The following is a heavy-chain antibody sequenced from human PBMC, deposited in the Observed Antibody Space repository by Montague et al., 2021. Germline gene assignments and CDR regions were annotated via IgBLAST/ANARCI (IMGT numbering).Heavy chain of an antibody. CDR2: MFYRGNT. CDR1: GVSIGEKSFY. V-gene: IGHV4-39*01. CDR3: ARRCYGDPQTDPEPANCALDV. J-gene: IGHJ6*02. D-gene: IGHD3-16*01. Sequence: SETLSLTCSVSGVSIGEKSFYWGWVRQAPRRGLEWIGHMFYRGNTYYNPSLQSRVSISVDTSKNQFSLTLTSVTASDTAVYYCARRCYGDPQTDPEPANCALDVWGRGTSVTVSS.